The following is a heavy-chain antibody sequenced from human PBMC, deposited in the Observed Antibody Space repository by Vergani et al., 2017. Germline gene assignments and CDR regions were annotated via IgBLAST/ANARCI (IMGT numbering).Heavy chain of an antibody. Sequence: EVQLLESGGGLVQPGGSLRLSCAASGFTFTAHGLNWVRQAPGKGLEWVSGISGQNFRTHYADSVKGRFTISRDDPKNTVYLQINSLRAEDTALYYCVRGHLPAIPAMFDSWGQGTLVTVSS. CDR3: VRGHLPAIPAMFDS. CDR1: GFTFTAHG. CDR2: ISGQNFRT. V-gene: IGHV3-23*01. J-gene: IGHJ4*02. D-gene: IGHD2-2*01.